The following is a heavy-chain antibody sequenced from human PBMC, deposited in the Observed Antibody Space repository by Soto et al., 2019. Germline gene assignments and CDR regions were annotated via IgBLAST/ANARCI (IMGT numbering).Heavy chain of an antibody. V-gene: IGHV4-4*02. CDR3: ARYPQQRDRFDY. CDR2: VYHSGST. J-gene: IGHJ4*02. CDR1: GGPISSRNW. Sequence: QVQLQESGPVLVKPSGTLTLTCAGSGGPISSRNWWSWVRQPPGKGLEWMGEVYHSGSTNYNPSLKSRVTISVDKSTNQFSLKLSSVTAADTAVYYCARYPQQRDRFDYWGQGTLGTVSS. D-gene: IGHD6-13*01.